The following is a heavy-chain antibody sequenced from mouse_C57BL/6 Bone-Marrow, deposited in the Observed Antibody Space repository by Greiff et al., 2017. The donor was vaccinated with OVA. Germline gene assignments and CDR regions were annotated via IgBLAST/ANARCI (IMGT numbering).Heavy chain of an antibody. CDR2: IDPANDNT. V-gene: IGHV14-3*01. Sequence: VQLQQSVAELVRPGASVKLSCTASGFNIKNTYMHWVKQRPEQGLEWIGRIDPANDNTKYASKFQGKATMTADTSSNTAYRQLSSLSSEDTAVYCGARGNFGSSFYAMDYWGQGTSVTFSS. J-gene: IGHJ4*01. D-gene: IGHD1-1*01. CDR1: GFNIKNTY. CDR3: ARGNFGSSFYAMDY.